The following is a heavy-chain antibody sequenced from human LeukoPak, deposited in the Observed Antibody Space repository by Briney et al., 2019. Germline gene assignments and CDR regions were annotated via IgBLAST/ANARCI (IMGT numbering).Heavy chain of an antibody. CDR1: GFTFDDYA. Sequence: PGRSLRLSCAASGFTFDDYAMHWVRQAPGKGLEWVSGISWNSGSIGYADSVKGRFTISRDNAKNSLYLQMNSLRAEDTALYYCAKDYYGSGRGYFDYWGQGTLVTVSS. V-gene: IGHV3-9*01. J-gene: IGHJ4*02. D-gene: IGHD3-10*01. CDR3: AKDYYGSGRGYFDY. CDR2: ISWNSGSI.